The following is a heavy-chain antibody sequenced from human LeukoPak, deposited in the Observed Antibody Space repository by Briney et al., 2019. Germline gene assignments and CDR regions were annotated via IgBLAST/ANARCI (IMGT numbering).Heavy chain of an antibody. CDR2: MNPNSGNT. D-gene: IGHD3-3*01. Sequence: ASVKVSCKASGYTFTSYDINWVRQATGQGLEWMGWMNPNSGNTGYAQKFQGRVTMTRNTSISTAYMELSSLRSEDTAVYYCARGLRGRITIFGVVIGPNYYYYYMDVWGKGTTVTVSS. V-gene: IGHV1-8*01. CDR3: ARGLRGRITIFGVVIGPNYYYYYMDV. J-gene: IGHJ6*03. CDR1: GYTFTSYD.